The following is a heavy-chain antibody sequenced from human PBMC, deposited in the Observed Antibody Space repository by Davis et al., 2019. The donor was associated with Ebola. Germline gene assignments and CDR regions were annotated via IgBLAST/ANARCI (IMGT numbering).Heavy chain of an antibody. J-gene: IGHJ5*02. Sequence: GESLKISCTASGFTFRDYAVSWFRQAPGKGLEWVAFIRSKAYAEATHYAASVSGRFITSRDDSKTIAYLQLNSLKTEDTAVYYCTRAPSGNSWTGYTWGQGTLVTVSS. D-gene: IGHD3/OR15-3a*01. CDR3: TRAPSGNSWTGYT. CDR1: GFTFRDYA. V-gene: IGHV3-49*03. CDR2: IRSKAYAEAT.